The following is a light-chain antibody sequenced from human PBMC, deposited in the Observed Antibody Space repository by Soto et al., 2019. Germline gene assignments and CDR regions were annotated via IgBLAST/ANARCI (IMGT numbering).Light chain of an antibody. V-gene: IGKV1-39*01. CDR1: QSIAKY. CDR3: QQSYSTPPT. CDR2: AAS. Sequence: DIQMTQSPPSLSVSVGDRVTITCRASQSIAKYINWYQQKPGKAPKLLIHAASSLQSGVPSRFSGSGSGTDFTLSLSNLQPEDFATYYWQQSYSTPPTFGQGTRLEIK. J-gene: IGKJ5*01.